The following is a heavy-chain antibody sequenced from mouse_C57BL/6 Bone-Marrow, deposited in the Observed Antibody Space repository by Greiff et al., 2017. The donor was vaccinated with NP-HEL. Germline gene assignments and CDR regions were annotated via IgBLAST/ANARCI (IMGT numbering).Heavy chain of an antibody. V-gene: IGHV5-6*02. CDR1: GFTFSSYG. CDR3: ARQRFDY. Sequence: DVKLVESGGDLVKPGGSLKLSCAASGFTFSSYGMSWVRQTPDKRLEWVATISSGGSYTYYPDSVKGRFPISRDNAKNTLYLQMSSLKSEDTAMYYCARQRFDYWGQGTTLTVSS. J-gene: IGHJ2*01. CDR2: ISSGGSYT.